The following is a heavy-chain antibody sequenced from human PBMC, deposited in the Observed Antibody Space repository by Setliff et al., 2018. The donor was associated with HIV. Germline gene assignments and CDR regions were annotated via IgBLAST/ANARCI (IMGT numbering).Heavy chain of an antibody. CDR3: ARPALGIGGGSRFDN. D-gene: IGHD3-16*01. CDR1: GDSFKSSRYY. CDR2: IHYGGYF. J-gene: IGHJ4*02. Sequence: ETLSLTCPVSGDSFKSSRYYWGWIRQPPGKGLEWIGNIHYGGYFWYSPSLKSRVTISVDTSKNQFSLKLSSVTAADTAVYYCARPALGIGGGSRFDNWGQGIRVTVSS. V-gene: IGHV4-39*01.